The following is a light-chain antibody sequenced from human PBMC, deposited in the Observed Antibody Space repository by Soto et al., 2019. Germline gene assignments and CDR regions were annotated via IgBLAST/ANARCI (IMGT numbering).Light chain of an antibody. V-gene: IGLV2-18*02. CDR3: SSYTTRSTYV. CDR2: DVS. J-gene: IGLJ1*01. Sequence: QSALTQPPSVSGSPGQSVAISCTGTSSDVGNYNRVSWYQQPPGSAPKLILYDVSNRPSGVPDRFSGSKSGNTASLTISGLQADDEADYYCSSYTTRSTYVFGTGTKLTVL. CDR1: SSDVGNYNR.